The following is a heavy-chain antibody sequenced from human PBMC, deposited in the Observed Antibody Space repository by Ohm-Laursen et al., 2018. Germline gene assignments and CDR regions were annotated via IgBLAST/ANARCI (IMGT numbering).Heavy chain of an antibody. D-gene: IGHD2-15*01. CDR2: INISGT. CDR3: ATFGGHNWFDP. CDR1: GGAISSYY. V-gene: IGHV4-4*07. Sequence: SDTLSLTCTISGGAISSYYWSWIRQPAGKGLEWIGRINISGTNYNPSLKSRVTISVDTSKNQFSLKLSTVTTADTAVYYCATFGGHNWFDPWGQGTLVTVSS. J-gene: IGHJ5*02.